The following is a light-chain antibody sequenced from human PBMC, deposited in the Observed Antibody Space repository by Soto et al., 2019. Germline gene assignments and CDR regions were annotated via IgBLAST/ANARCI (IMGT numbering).Light chain of an antibody. CDR3: QQSYSTTWT. J-gene: IGKJ1*01. Sequence: EIGMTLSPATVSVSTREGATLYCRASQSVRSNFAWYQQKPGQAPRLLIYRASTRATGIPARFSGSGSGTEFTLTISSLQPEDFATYSCQQSYSTTWTFGQGTKVDIK. CDR1: QSVRSN. CDR2: RAS. V-gene: IGKV3-15*01.